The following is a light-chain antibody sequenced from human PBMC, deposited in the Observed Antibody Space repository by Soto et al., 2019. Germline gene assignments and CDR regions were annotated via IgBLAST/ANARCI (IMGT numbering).Light chain of an antibody. CDR1: QNLEHSRGNTY. CDR3: MQATHWPYT. V-gene: IGKV2-30*02. Sequence: DAVMTQSPLSLPVTLGQSASISCRSSQNLEHSRGNTYLNWFQQRPGQSPRRLIYKVSNRDSGVPDRYSGSASATDFTLKISRVEAEDVGVYYCMQATHWPYTFGQGTKLEIK. CDR2: KVS. J-gene: IGKJ2*01.